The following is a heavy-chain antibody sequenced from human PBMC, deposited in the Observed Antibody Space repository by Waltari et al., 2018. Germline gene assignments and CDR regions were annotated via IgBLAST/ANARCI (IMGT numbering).Heavy chain of an antibody. J-gene: IGHJ3*01. CDR3: ARIRGSRLLTTVTTDGFDV. CDR1: GGSISSGSYY. CDR2: IYTSGST. D-gene: IGHD4-17*01. V-gene: IGHV4-61*02. Sequence: QVQLQESGPGLVKPSQTLSLTCTVSGGSISSGSYYWSWLRQPAGKGLEWIGRIYTSGSTNYNPSLKSRVTISVDTSKNQFSLKLSSVTAADTAVYYCARIRGSRLLTTVTTDGFDVWGQGTMVTVSS.